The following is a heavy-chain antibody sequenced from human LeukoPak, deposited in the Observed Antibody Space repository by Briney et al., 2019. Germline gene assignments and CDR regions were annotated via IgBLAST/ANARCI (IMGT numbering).Heavy chain of an antibody. CDR3: ARSRTMIVVAPYYFDY. CDR2: INWNSGSI. J-gene: IGHJ4*02. CDR1: GFTFHDYA. D-gene: IGHD3-22*01. Sequence: GGSLRLSCAASGFTFHDYAMHWVRQVPGKGLEWVSGINWNSGSIMYADSVKGRFTISRDNARNSLYLQMNSLRAEDTAVYYCARSRTMIVVAPYYFDYWGQGTLVTVSS. V-gene: IGHV3-9*01.